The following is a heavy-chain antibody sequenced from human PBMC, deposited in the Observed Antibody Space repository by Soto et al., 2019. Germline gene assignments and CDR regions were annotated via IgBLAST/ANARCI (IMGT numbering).Heavy chain of an antibody. Sequence: GSLRLSCAASGFTFSSYSMNWVRQAPGKGLEWVSSISSSSSYIYYADSVKGRLTISRDNAKNSLYLQMNSLRAEDTAVYYCARVPLRYFDWLSFWGQGTLVTVSS. J-gene: IGHJ4*02. CDR2: ISSSSSYI. CDR1: GFTFSSYS. CDR3: ARVPLRYFDWLSF. V-gene: IGHV3-21*01. D-gene: IGHD3-9*01.